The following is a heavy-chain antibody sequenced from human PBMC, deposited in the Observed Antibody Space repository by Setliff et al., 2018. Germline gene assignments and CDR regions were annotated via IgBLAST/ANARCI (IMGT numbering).Heavy chain of an antibody. CDR3: ARDSGDVVPFDY. CDR1: GYTFTSYG. CDR2: INAGNGNT. J-gene: IGHJ4*02. V-gene: IGHV1-3*01. Sequence: ASVKVSCKASGYTFTSYGFSWVRQAPGQRLEWMGWINAGNGNTKYSQKFQGRVTITRDTSASTAYMELSSLRSEDTAVYYCARDSGDVVPFDYWGQGTLVTVSS. D-gene: IGHD1-26*01.